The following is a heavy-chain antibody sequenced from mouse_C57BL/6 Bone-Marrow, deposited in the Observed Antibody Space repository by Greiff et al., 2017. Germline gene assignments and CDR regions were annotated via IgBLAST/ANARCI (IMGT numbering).Heavy chain of an antibody. V-gene: IGHV5-9*01. Sequence: EVNVVDSGGGLVKPGGSLKLSCAASGFTFSSYTMSWVRQTPEKRLEWVATISGGGGNTYYPDSVKGRFTISRDNAKNPLYLQMISLRAEDTALYDCARRGAAGYFDVWGTGTTVTVSS. CDR2: ISGGGGNT. J-gene: IGHJ1*03. CDR3: ARRGAAGYFDV. CDR1: GFTFSSYT. D-gene: IGHD6-1*01.